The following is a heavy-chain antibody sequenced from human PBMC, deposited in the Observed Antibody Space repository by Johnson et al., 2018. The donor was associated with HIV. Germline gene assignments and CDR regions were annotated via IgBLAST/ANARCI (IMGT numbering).Heavy chain of an antibody. CDR1: GFTVSSNY. V-gene: IGHV3-66*01. Sequence: MQLVESGGGVVQPGGSLRLSCAASGFTVSSNYMSWVRQAPGKGLEWLSVLYSDGRTYYADSVKGRFTISRDNSKNTLYLQMNSLRAEDTAVYYCAKEGWAAAQEGWGAFDIWGQGTMVTVSS. CDR2: LYSDGRT. CDR3: AKEGWAAAQEGWGAFDI. J-gene: IGHJ3*02. D-gene: IGHD6-13*01.